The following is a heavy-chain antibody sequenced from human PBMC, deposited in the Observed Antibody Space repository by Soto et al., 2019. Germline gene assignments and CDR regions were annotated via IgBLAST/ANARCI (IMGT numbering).Heavy chain of an antibody. V-gene: IGHV4-31*03. CDR1: GGSISSGGYY. D-gene: IGHD3-22*01. CDR3: AGDYDSSGYYSAEYFQH. CDR2: IYYSGST. J-gene: IGHJ1*01. Sequence: LTCTVSGGSISSGGYYWSWIRQHPGKGLEWIGYIYYSGSTYYNPSLKSRVTISVDTSKNQFSLKLSSVTAADTAVYYCAGDYDSSGYYSAEYFQHWGQGTLVTVSS.